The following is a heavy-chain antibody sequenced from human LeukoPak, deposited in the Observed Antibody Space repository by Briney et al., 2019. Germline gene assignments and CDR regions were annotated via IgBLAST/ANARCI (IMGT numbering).Heavy chain of an antibody. D-gene: IGHD6-6*01. CDR3: SKSQLANDY. Sequence: GGSLRLSCAASGFTFDDYAMHWVRQAPGQGLEWVSGISWNSGSIGYADSVKGRFTISRDNSKNTLYLQMNSLRTEDTAVYYCSKSQLANDYWGQGTLVTVSS. J-gene: IGHJ4*02. CDR1: GFTFDDYA. V-gene: IGHV3-9*01. CDR2: ISWNSGSI.